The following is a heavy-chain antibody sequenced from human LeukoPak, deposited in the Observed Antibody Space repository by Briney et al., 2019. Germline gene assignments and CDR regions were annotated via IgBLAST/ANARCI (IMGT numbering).Heavy chain of an antibody. CDR1: GYTFTGYY. D-gene: IGHD2-21*01. V-gene: IGHV1-2*02. Sequence: ASVKVSCKASGYTFTGYYMHWVRRAPGQGLEWMGWINPNSGGTNYAQKFQGRVTMTRDTSISTAYMELSRLRSDDTAVYYCARLPLWGDAFDIWGQGTMVTVSS. CDR3: ARLPLWGDAFDI. J-gene: IGHJ3*02. CDR2: INPNSGGT.